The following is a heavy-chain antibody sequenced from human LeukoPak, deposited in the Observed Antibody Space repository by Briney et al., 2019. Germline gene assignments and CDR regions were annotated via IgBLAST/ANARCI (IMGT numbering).Heavy chain of an antibody. D-gene: IGHD6-6*01. CDR1: GFTLRNYW. CDR3: ARYSSSSGGASYYLDY. Sequence: GGSLRLSCTASGFTLRNYWMHWVRQVPGKRRVWVSRISGDGSVTNYADSVQGRFTISRDNAKNILYLQINSLRSEDTAVYYCARYSSSSGGASYYLDYWGHGTLVTVSS. CDR2: ISGDGSVT. J-gene: IGHJ4*01. V-gene: IGHV3-74*01.